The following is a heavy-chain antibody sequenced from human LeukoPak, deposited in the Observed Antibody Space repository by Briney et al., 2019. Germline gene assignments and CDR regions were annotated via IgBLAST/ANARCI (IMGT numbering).Heavy chain of an antibody. V-gene: IGHV1-69*05. D-gene: IGHD5-24*01. J-gene: IGHJ4*02. CDR1: GGTFSSYA. Sequence: SVKVSCKASGGTFSSYAISWVRQAPGQGLEWMGGIIPIFGTANYAQKFQGRVTITTDESTSTAYMELSSLRSVDTAVYYCAREGRDGYNLYDYWGQGTLVTVSS. CDR3: AREGRDGYNLYDY. CDR2: IIPIFGTA.